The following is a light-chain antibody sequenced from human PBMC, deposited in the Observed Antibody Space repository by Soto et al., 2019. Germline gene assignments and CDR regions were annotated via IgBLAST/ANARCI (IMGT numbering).Light chain of an antibody. CDR2: AAS. V-gene: IGKV3-20*01. J-gene: IGKJ5*01. CDR3: QQYGGLFLS. CDR1: QSVSSSY. Sequence: EIVLTQSPGTLSLSPGERATLSCRASQSVSSSYLAWYQQKPGQAPRLLIYAASSRATGIPDRFSGGGSGTDFTLTISRLEPEDFAVYYCQQYGGLFLSLGQGTRLEIK.